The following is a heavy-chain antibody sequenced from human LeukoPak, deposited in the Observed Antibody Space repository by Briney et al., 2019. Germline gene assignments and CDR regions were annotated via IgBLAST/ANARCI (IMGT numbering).Heavy chain of an antibody. CDR2: LSSDGRDT. CDR1: GFTFSNYW. V-gene: IGHV3-74*01. D-gene: IGHD6-13*01. CDR3: ARGVYEEDVNY. J-gene: IGHJ4*02. Sequence: GGSLRLSCAASGFTFSNYWMHWVRQAPGKGLVWVSRLSSDGRDTSYADSVQGRFTISRDNAKNTLYMQMNSLRAEDTAVYYCARGVYEEDVNYWGQGTLVTVSS.